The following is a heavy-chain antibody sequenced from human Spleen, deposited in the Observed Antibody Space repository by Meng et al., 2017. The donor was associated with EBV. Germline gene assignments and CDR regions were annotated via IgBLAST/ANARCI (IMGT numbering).Heavy chain of an antibody. V-gene: IGHV4-4*02. CDR2: IHHSGST. CDR1: GGTISSSHW. J-gene: IGHJ4*02. CDR3: ARCSDYYETSGSSECDS. Sequence: VLVRSLMKPSGTLSLTFTISGGTISSSHWWTWVRQSPGKGLQWIGEIHHSGSTNYGPSLKSRVTVSMDKSKIVFSLKLTPVTAADTAFYSCARCSDYYETSGSSECDSWGRGTLVTVSS. D-gene: IGHD3-22*01.